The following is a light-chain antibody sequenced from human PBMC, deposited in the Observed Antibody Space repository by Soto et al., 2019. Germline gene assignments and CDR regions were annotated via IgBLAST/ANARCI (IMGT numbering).Light chain of an antibody. CDR3: QSYDSSLSVV. V-gene: IGLV1-40*01. Sequence: QSVLAQQPSVSGAPGQRATISCTGSSSNIGAGYDVHWYQQLPGTAPKLLIYGNSNRPSGVPDRFSGSKSDTSASLAITGLQAEDEADYYCQSYDSSLSVVFGGGTKLTVL. J-gene: IGLJ2*01. CDR1: SSNIGAGYD. CDR2: GNS.